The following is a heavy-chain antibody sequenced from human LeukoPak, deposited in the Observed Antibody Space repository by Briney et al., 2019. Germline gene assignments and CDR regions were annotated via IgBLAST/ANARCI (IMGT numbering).Heavy chain of an antibody. CDR3: ARDMAYDILTGYPDY. D-gene: IGHD3-9*01. CDR2: ISYDGSNK. J-gene: IGHJ4*02. CDR1: GFTFSSYA. Sequence: PGRSLRPSCAASGFTFSSYAMHWVRQAPGKGLEWVAVISYDGSNKYYADSVKGRFTISRDNSKNTLYLQMNSLRAEDTAVYYCARDMAYDILTGYPDYWGQGTLVTVSS. V-gene: IGHV3-30-3*01.